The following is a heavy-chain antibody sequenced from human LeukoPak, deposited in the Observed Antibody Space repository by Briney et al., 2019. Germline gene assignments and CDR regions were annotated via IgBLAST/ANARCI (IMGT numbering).Heavy chain of an antibody. CDR2: ITPILGTT. Sequence: SVKVSCKASGGTFSTSAINWVRQARGQGLEWMGRITPILGTTNSAQKFQGRVTITADKSTITAYMELRSLRSEDTAVYYCARGSASFDAFDIWGQGTMVTVSS. J-gene: IGHJ3*02. V-gene: IGHV1-69*04. CDR3: ARGSASFDAFDI. D-gene: IGHD2-15*01. CDR1: GGTFSTSA.